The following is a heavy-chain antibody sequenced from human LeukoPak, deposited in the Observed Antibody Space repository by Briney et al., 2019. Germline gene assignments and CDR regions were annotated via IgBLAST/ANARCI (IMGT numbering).Heavy chain of an antibody. CDR1: GYTFTSYY. CDR3: ARGSLNMIVVVDYAFDI. V-gene: IGHV1-46*01. CDR2: INPSGGST. D-gene: IGHD3-22*01. J-gene: IGHJ3*02. Sequence: ASVKVSCRASGYTFTSYYMHWVRQSPGQGLEWMGIINPSGGSTSYAQKFQGRVTMTRDMSTSTVYMELSSLRSEDTAVYYCARGSLNMIVVVDYAFDIWGQGTMVTVSS.